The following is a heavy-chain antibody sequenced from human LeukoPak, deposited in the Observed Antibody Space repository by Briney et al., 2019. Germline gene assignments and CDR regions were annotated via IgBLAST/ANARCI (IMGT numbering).Heavy chain of an antibody. CDR3: ARRDDSSGYHKIFDY. D-gene: IGHD3-22*01. Sequence: SETLSLTCTVSGGSISSSSYYWGWIRQPPGKGLEWIGSIYYGENTYYNPSLKSRVTISIDTSNNQFYLKLSSLTAADTAVYYCARRDDSSGYHKIFDYWGQGTPVTVSS. CDR2: IYYGENT. CDR1: GGSISSSSYY. V-gene: IGHV4-39*01. J-gene: IGHJ4*02.